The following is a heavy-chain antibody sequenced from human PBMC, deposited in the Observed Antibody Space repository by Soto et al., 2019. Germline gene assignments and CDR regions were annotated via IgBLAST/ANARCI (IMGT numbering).Heavy chain of an antibody. Sequence: SETLSLTCTVSGGSISSSSYYWGWIRQPPGKGLEWIGSIYYSGSTYYNPSLKSRVTISVDTSKNQFSLKLSSVTAADTAVYYCASSYYDFWSGYSNQYYYYYMDVWGKGTTVTVSS. D-gene: IGHD3-3*01. V-gene: IGHV4-39*01. CDR1: GGSISSSSYY. CDR2: IYYSGST. J-gene: IGHJ6*03. CDR3: ASSYYDFWSGYSNQYYYYYMDV.